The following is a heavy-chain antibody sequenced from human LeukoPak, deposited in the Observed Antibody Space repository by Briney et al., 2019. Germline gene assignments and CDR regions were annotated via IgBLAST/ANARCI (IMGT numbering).Heavy chain of an antibody. CDR3: TTVYSDSGGFYFNYCDY. D-gene: IGHD3-22*01. CDR1: GFTVSNAW. V-gene: IGHV3-15*01. CDR2: IKSKTDGETT. Sequence: PGGSLRLSCAASGFTVSNAWMSWVRQAPGKGLEWVARIKSKTDGETTDYAAPVKGRFTISRDDSKNTLYLQMNSLKTEDTAVYYCTTVYSDSGGFYFNYCDYWGQGTLVTVST. J-gene: IGHJ4*02.